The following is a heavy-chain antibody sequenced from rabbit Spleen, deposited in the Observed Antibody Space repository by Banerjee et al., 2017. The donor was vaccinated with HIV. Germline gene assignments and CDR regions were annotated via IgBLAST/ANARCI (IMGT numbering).Heavy chain of an antibody. CDR2: TAAGRSAFT. V-gene: IGHV1S40*01. CDR1: GFSFSSSYY. Sequence: QSLEESGGDLVKPGTSLTLTCTASGFSFSSSYYMCWVRQAPGKGLEWIACTAAGRSAFTYYASWAKGRFTCSKASSTTVTLQMTSLTAADTATYFCARDTGTSFSTYGMDLWGPGTLVTVS. J-gene: IGHJ6*01. CDR3: ARDTGTSFSTYGMDL. D-gene: IGHD8-1*01.